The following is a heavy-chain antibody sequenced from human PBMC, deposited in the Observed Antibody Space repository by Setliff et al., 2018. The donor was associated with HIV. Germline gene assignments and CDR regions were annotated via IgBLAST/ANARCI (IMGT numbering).Heavy chain of an antibody. CDR3: ARVYCSTTSCNDEYYFDY. V-gene: IGHV1-69*05. J-gene: IGHJ4*02. D-gene: IGHD2-2*01. CDR1: GGTFSSYA. Sequence: SVKVSCKASGGTFSSYAISWVRQAPGQGLEWMGRIIPIFGTANYAQKFQGRVTMTRDTSTSTVYMELRSLRSDDTAVYYCARVYCSTTSCNDEYYFDYWGQGTLVTVSS. CDR2: IIPIFGTA.